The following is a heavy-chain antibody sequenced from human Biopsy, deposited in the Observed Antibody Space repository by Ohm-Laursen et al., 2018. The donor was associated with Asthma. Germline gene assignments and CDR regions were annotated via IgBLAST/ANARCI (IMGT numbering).Heavy chain of an antibody. V-gene: IGHV4-30-2*01. CDR2: IYHSGST. J-gene: IGHJ4*02. Sequence: TLSLTCPVSGGSISSGGYSWSWIRQPPGKGLEWIGYIYHSGSTYYNPSLKSRVTISVDRSKNQFSLKLSSVTAADTAVYYWAREKEGYNFDYWGQGTLVTVPS. D-gene: IGHD5-24*01. CDR1: GGSISSGGYS. CDR3: AREKEGYNFDY.